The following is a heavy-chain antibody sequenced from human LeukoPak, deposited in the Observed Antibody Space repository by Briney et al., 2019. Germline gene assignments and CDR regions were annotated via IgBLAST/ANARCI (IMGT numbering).Heavy chain of an antibody. V-gene: IGHV3-21*01. J-gene: IGHJ3*02. CDR1: GFTFGNYN. D-gene: IGHD1-26*01. Sequence: GGSLRLSCADSGFTFGNYNMNWVRQAPGKAMEWVSSITSSGTYTFHADSVKGRFTISRDNAKNSLYLQMDSLGPEDTAVYYCARELREHGVFDIWGQGTMVTVSS. CDR3: ARELREHGVFDI. CDR2: ITSSGTYT.